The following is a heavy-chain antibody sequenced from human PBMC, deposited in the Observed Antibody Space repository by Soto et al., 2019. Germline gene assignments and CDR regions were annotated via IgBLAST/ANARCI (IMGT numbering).Heavy chain of an antibody. D-gene: IGHD6-13*01. CDR1: GGSFSGYY. CDR2: INHSGST. V-gene: IGHV4-34*01. Sequence: PSETLSLTCAVYGGSFSGYYWSWIRQPPGKGLEWIGEINHSGSTNYNPSLKSRVTISVDTSKNQFSLKLSSVTAADTAVYYCASRRIIAAAGNIDYWGQGTLVTVSS. CDR3: ASRRIIAAAGNIDY. J-gene: IGHJ4*02.